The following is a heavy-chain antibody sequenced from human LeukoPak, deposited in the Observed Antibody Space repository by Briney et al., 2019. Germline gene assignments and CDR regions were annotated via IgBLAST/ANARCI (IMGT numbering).Heavy chain of an antibody. J-gene: IGHJ3*02. V-gene: IGHV3-21*01. CDR1: GFTFSSYS. D-gene: IGHD1-26*01. CDR3: WSSGSYHGAFDI. CDR2: ISSSSSYI. Sequence: GGSLRLSCAASGFTFSSYSMNWVRQAPGKGLEWVSSISSSSSYIYYADSVKRRFTISRDNAKNSLYLQMKRLRAEDTTVYYCWSSGSYHGAFDIWGQGTMVTVSS.